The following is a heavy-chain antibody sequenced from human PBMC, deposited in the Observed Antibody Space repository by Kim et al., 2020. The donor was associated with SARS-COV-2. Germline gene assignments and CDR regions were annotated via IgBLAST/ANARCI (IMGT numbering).Heavy chain of an antibody. V-gene: IGHV3-66*01. J-gene: IGHJ2*01. D-gene: IGHD2-2*01. CDR3: AREPGGNWYFDL. Sequence: DAASGKGRFTISQEQSNNTLWLQMNSLRVDDTAVYYCAREPGGNWYFDLWGRGTLVTVSS.